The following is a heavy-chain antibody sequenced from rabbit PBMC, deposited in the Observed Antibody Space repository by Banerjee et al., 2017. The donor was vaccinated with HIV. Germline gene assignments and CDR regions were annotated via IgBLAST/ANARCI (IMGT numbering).Heavy chain of an antibody. Sequence: QSLEESGGGLVKPEGSLTLTCKASGFDFSSYYYMCWVRQAPGKGLEWIACIYADSSGSTDYASWAKGRFTISKTSSTTVTLQMASLTAADTATYFCARDLYAGYTGYGYAGFNLWGQGTLVTVS. CDR2: IYADSSGST. CDR1: GFDFSSYYY. D-gene: IGHD6-1*01. J-gene: IGHJ4*01. V-gene: IGHV1S40*01. CDR3: ARDLYAGYTGYGYAGFNL.